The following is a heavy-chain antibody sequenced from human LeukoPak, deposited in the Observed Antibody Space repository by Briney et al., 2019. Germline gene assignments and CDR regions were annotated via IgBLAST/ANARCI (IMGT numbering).Heavy chain of an antibody. Sequence: SQTLSLTCTVSGGSISSGDYYWNWIRQPPGKGLEWIGYIYYSGSTYYNPSLKSRVTISLDTSKTQFSLRLSSVTAADTAVYYCSRGLRGRSGYDFDSWGQGTLVTVPS. CDR2: IYYSGST. V-gene: IGHV4-30-4*01. D-gene: IGHD1-1*01. CDR1: GGSISSGDYY. J-gene: IGHJ4*02. CDR3: SRGLRGRSGYDFDS.